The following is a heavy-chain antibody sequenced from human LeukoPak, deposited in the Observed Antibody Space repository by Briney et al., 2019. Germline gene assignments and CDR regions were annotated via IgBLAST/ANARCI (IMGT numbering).Heavy chain of an antibody. J-gene: IGHJ5*02. D-gene: IGHD5-24*01. Sequence: SETLSLTCAVYGGSFSGYYWSWIRQPPGKGLEWIGEINHSGSTNYNPSLKSRVTISVDTSKNQFSLKLSSVTAADTAVYYCARQNNTYHHYNLGWFDPWGQGTLVTVSS. V-gene: IGHV4-34*01. CDR1: GGSFSGYY. CDR2: INHSGST. CDR3: ARQNNTYHHYNLGWFDP.